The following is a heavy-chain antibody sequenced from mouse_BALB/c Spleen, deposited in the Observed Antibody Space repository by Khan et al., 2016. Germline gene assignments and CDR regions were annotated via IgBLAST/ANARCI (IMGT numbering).Heavy chain of an antibody. CDR2: ISYSGST. Sequence: EVQLQESGPGLVKPSQSLSLTCTVTGYSITSDYAWNWIRQFPGNKLEWMGYISYSGSTSYNPSLKSRISITRDTSKNQFFLQLNSVTTEDTATYYCARWGNSYTSYYFDYWGQGTTLTVSS. D-gene: IGHD2-1*01. J-gene: IGHJ2*01. CDR1: GYSITSDYA. CDR3: ARWGNSYTSYYFDY. V-gene: IGHV3-2*02.